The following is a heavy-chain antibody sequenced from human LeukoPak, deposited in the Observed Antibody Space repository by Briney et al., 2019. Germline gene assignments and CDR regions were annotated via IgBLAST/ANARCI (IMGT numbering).Heavy chain of an antibody. CDR2: IIPIFGTA. V-gene: IGHV1-69*13. Sequence: SVKVSCKASGGTFSSYAISWVRQAPGQGLEWMGGIIPIFGTANYAQKFQGRVTITADESTSTAYMELSSLRSEDTAVYYCAKDWQQLPYYYMDVWGKGTTVTVSS. D-gene: IGHD6-13*01. J-gene: IGHJ6*03. CDR3: AKDWQQLPYYYMDV. CDR1: GGTFSSYA.